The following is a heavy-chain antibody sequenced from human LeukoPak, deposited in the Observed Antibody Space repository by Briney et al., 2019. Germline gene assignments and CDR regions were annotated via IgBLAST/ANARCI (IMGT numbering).Heavy chain of an antibody. V-gene: IGHV5-51*01. CDR2: IYPGDSDT. J-gene: IGHJ4*02. CDR3: ARQFVVVPAAPTDGFDY. Sequence: GESLKISCKGSGYSFTSYWIGWVRQMPGKGLEWMGIIYPGDSDTRYSPSSQGQVTISADKSISTAYLQWSSLKASDTAMYYCARQFVVVPAAPTDGFDYWGQGTLVTVSS. CDR1: GYSFTSYW. D-gene: IGHD2-2*01.